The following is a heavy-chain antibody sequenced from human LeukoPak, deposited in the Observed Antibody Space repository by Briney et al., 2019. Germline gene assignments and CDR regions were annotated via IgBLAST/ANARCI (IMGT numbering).Heavy chain of an antibody. D-gene: IGHD3-22*01. CDR3: TTLGYHLDS. CDR1: GFTFSSFG. Sequence: GGSLRLSCVASGFTFSSFGMHWVRQAPGKGLEWVAFIPFDGDTKYHADSVKGRFTISRDNARNSLYLQMNSLRAEDTALYYCTTLGYHLDSWGQGTLVTVSS. V-gene: IGHV3-30*02. J-gene: IGHJ4*02. CDR2: IPFDGDTK.